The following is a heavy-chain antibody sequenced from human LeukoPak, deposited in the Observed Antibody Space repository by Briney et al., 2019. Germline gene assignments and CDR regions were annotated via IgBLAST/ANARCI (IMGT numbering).Heavy chain of an antibody. D-gene: IGHD6-13*01. Sequence: GGSLRLSCAASGFTFSXXXXYWVXXAPGXXXXXXXXXWYXXSNDDXXXXXXXXXXXSRDNSKNTXXLQXNSLRAEDTAVYYCARDPSGRAAAGRGDYWGQGTLVTVSS. V-gene: IGHV3-33*07. CDR1: GFTFSXXX. J-gene: IGHJ4*02. CDR2: XWYXXSND. CDR3: ARDPSGRAAAGRGDY.